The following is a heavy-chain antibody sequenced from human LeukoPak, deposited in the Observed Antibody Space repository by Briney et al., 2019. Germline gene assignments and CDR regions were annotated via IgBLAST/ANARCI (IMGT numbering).Heavy chain of an antibody. J-gene: IGHJ4*02. D-gene: IGHD6-13*01. V-gene: IGHV1-69*05. CDR2: IIPIFGTA. CDR3: ACIAAAGTPFDY. CDR1: GGTFSSYA. Sequence: ASVKVSCKASGGTFSSYAISWVRQAPGQGLEWMGGIIPIFGTANYAQKFQGRVTMTRDTSTSTVYMELSSLRSEDTAVYYCACIAAAGTPFDYWGQGTLVTVSS.